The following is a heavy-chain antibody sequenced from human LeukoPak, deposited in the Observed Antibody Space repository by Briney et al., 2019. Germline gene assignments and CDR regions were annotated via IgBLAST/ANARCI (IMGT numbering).Heavy chain of an antibody. CDR1: GYTFTSYG. CDR2: ISAYNGNT. D-gene: IGHD3-22*01. V-gene: IGHV1-18*01. CDR3: ARDHLPYYYDSSGYQGLDP. Sequence: ASVKVSCKASGYTFTSYGISWVRQAPGEGLEWMGWISAYNGNTNYAQKLQGRVTMTTDTSTSTAYMELRSLRSDDTAVYYCARDHLPYYYDSSGYQGLDPWGQGTLVTVSS. J-gene: IGHJ5*02.